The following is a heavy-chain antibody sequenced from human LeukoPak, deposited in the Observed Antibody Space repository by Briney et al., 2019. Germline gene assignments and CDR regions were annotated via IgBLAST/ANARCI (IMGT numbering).Heavy chain of an antibody. CDR1: GFTFSRYW. V-gene: IGHV3-74*03. CDR2: ISPDGSTT. CDR3: ARAGEGLLAYSFDL. Sequence: GGSLRLSCAASGFTFSRYWMHWVRQAPGKGLMWVSRISPDGSTTLHADSVKGRFTISRDNAKNTLYLQMNSLRAEDTAVYYCARAGEGLLAYSFDLWGQGTMVTVSS. D-gene: IGHD1-26*01. J-gene: IGHJ3*01.